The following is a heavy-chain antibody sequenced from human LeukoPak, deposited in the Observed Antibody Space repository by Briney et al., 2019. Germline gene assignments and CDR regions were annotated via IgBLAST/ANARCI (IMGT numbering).Heavy chain of an antibody. CDR2: ISGSGGST. CDR1: GFTFSSYA. V-gene: IGHV3-23*01. Sequence: QSGGSLRLSCAASGFTFSSYAMSWVRQAPGKGLEWVSAISGSGGSTYYADSVKGRFTISRDNSKNTLYLQMNSLRAEDTAVYYCAKQTWLMNDAFDIWGQGTMVTVSS. D-gene: IGHD3-16*01. CDR3: AKQTWLMNDAFDI. J-gene: IGHJ3*02.